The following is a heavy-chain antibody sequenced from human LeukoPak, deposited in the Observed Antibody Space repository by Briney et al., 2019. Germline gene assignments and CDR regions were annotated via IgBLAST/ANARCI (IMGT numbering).Heavy chain of an antibody. Sequence: GASVKVSCKSSGYTFTGYNMHLVRQAPGQGLEWMGWITPNTGGTNSAQKFQGRVTMTRDTSISTAYMELSRLRSDDTAVYYCARDRPTYYDILTGHPSNPRNYYMDVWGKGTTVTVSS. CDR2: ITPNTGGT. V-gene: IGHV1-2*02. CDR1: GYTFTGYN. D-gene: IGHD3-9*01. J-gene: IGHJ6*03. CDR3: ARDRPTYYDILTGHPSNPRNYYMDV.